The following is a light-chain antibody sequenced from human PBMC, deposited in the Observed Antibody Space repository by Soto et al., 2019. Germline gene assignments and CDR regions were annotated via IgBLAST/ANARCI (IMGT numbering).Light chain of an antibody. CDR1: RSISDW. CDR2: DAS. V-gene: IGKV1-5*01. Sequence: DIQMTQSPSSLSPSVGDRVTITCRASRSISDWLAWYQQKPGKAPKFLIYDASSLESGVPSRFSGSGSGTEFTLTISSLQADDFATYYCQHYDTYPWTFGQGTTVDIK. CDR3: QHYDTYPWT. J-gene: IGKJ1*01.